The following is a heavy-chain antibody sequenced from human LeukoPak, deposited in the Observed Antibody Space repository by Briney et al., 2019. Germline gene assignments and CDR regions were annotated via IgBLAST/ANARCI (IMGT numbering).Heavy chain of an antibody. J-gene: IGHJ4*02. CDR3: AREQRWLRRIGY. Sequence: PSQTLSLTCTVSGGSISSGSYYWSWIRQPAGKGLEWIGRIYTSGSTNYNPSLKSRVTISVDTSKNQFSLKLSSVTAADTAVYYCAREQRWLRRIGYWGQGTLVTVSS. CDR1: GGSISSGSYY. V-gene: IGHV4-61*02. CDR2: IYTSGST. D-gene: IGHD5-24*01.